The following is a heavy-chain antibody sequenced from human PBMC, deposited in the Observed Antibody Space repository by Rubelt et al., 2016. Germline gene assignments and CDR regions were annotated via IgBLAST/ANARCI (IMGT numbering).Heavy chain of an antibody. CDR3: ARVITGSSGWSA. D-gene: IGHD6-19*01. Sequence: VQVVESGGGLVQPGGSLRLSCAASGFAFSSYAMHWVRQAPEKGLEYVSAITPNGGSTFYADSVKGRFTISRDNAKNSLYHQMNSLRAEDTAVYYCARVITGSSGWSAWGQGTLVTVSS. CDR1: GFAFSSYA. V-gene: IGHV3-64*04. J-gene: IGHJ5*02. CDR2: ITPNGGST.